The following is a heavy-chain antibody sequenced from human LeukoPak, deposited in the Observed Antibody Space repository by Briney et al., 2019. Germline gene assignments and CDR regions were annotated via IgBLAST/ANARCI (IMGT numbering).Heavy chain of an antibody. CDR1: GGSISSYY. CDR2: IYYSGST. J-gene: IGHJ3*02. V-gene: IGHV4-59*01. Sequence: TSETLSLTCTVSGGSISSYYWSWIRQPPGKGLEWIGYIYYSGSTNYNPSLKSRVTISVDTSKNQFSLKLSSVTAADTAVYYCARDYPGPLYGTDAFDIWGQGTMVTVSS. CDR3: ARDYPGPLYGTDAFDI. D-gene: IGHD3-3*01.